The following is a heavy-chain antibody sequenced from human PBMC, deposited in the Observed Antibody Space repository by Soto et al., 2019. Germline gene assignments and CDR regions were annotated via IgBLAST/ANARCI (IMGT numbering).Heavy chain of an antibody. Sequence: QVQLVQSGPEMKKPGASVKVSCKTSGYTFTEFYIHWMRQVPGRGLEWMGWINARNDGTTFAEKFKAALTMTTAPSISTSYLELSSLTFDDPAVYSWARRLGGGGDYFYGMDVWGQGTAVTVSS. V-gene: IGHV1-2*02. D-gene: IGHD3-16*01. CDR1: GYTFTEFY. CDR3: ARRLGGGGDYFYGMDV. J-gene: IGHJ6*02. CDR2: INARNDGT.